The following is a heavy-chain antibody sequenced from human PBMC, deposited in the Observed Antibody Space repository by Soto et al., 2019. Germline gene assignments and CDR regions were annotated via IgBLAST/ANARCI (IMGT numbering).Heavy chain of an antibody. D-gene: IGHD3-16*01. CDR3: ARGGLRAYYMDV. CDR2: IESDGSST. CDR1: GFTFSSYA. Sequence: PGGSLRLSCAASGFTFSSYAMSWVRQAPGKGLVWVSRIESDGSSTNYADSVKGRFTISRDNAKNTLYLQMNSLGAEDTAVYYCARGGLRAYYMDVWGKGTTVTVSS. V-gene: IGHV3-74*01. J-gene: IGHJ6*03.